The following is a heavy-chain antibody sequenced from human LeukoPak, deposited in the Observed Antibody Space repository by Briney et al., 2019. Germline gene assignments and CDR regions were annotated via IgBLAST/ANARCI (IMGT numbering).Heavy chain of an antibody. CDR2: ISSSSSYT. V-gene: IGHV3-11*06. D-gene: IGHD3-22*01. Sequence: KPGGSLRLSCAASGFTFSDYYMSWIRQAPGKGLEWVSYISSSSSYTNYADSVKGRFTISRDNAKNSLYLQMNSLRAEDTAVYYCARSHYDRVYYFDYWGQGTLVTVSS. CDR1: GFTFSDYY. CDR3: ARSHYDRVYYFDY. J-gene: IGHJ4*02.